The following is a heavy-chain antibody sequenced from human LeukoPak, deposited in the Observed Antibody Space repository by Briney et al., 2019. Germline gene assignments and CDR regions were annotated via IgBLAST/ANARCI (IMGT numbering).Heavy chain of an antibody. J-gene: IGHJ4*02. CDR1: GYTFSSYY. V-gene: IGHV1-46*01. CDR3: ARNYYDTAGHFGY. Sequence: GASVKVSCKASGYTFSSYYFHWVRQAPGQGLEWMGLINPSGGATTFAPKFRGRVTMTRDMSTGTVFMELSSLTSDDTAVYFCARNYYDTAGHFGYWGQGTLVTVSS. CDR2: INPSGGAT. D-gene: IGHD3-22*01.